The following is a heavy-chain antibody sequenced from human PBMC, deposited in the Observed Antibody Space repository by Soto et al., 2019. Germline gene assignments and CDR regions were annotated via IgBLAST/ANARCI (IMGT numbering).Heavy chain of an antibody. CDR1: GFTFSDYY. J-gene: IGHJ4*02. CDR2: ISSRSSTI. D-gene: IGHD2-8*01. CDR3: ASGTNGAFFVY. Sequence: QVPLVESGGGLVKPGGSLRLSCAASGFTFSDYYMSWIRQAPGKGLEWVSYISSRSSTIFYADSVKGRFTISRDNVKNSRYLQMISLRAEDTAVYYCASGTNGAFFVYWGQGILVTVSS. V-gene: IGHV3-11*01.